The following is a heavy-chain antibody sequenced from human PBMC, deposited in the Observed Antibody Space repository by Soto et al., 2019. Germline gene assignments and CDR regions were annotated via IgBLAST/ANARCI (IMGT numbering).Heavy chain of an antibody. CDR3: AISRDTSGAFDI. J-gene: IGHJ3*02. CDR2: INPSGGGT. CDR1: GFTFTSYY. Sequence: ASVKVSCKASGFTFTSYYFHWVRQAPGQGLEWMGLINPSGGGTTYAQKFQGRVTMTRDTSTSTVYMYLSSLRSEDTALYYCAISRDTSGAFDIWGQGTMVTVSS. D-gene: IGHD1-26*01. V-gene: IGHV1-46*01.